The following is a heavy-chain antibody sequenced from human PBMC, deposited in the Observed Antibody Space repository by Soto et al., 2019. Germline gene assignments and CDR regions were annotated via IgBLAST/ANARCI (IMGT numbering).Heavy chain of an antibody. CDR2: IWYDGSNK. CDR3: ARGGDGSGSYYQFSPFY. J-gene: IGHJ4*02. V-gene: IGHV3-33*01. CDR1: GFTFSSYG. D-gene: IGHD3-10*01. Sequence: QVQMVESGGDVVQPGRSLRLSCAASGFTFSSYGMHWVRQAPGKGLAWVAVIWYDGSNKYYADSVKGRFTISRDNSKNTLYLQMNGLRAEDTAVYYCARGGDGSGSYYQFSPFYWGQGTLVTVSS.